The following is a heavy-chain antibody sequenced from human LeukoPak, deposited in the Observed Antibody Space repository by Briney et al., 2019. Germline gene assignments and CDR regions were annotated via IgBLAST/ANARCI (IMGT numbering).Heavy chain of an antibody. D-gene: IGHD3-16*02. CDR1: GFTFSSYS. J-gene: IGHJ4*02. CDR3: VRERLGAIVEN. CDR2: VYGNGNT. Sequence: GGSLRLSCAASGFTFSSYSMNWVRQAPGKGLEWVSTVYGNGNTAYTDSVKGRFTISRDNSKNTLLLQMNSLRAEDTAVYFCVRERLGAIVENWGQGVLVIVSS. V-gene: IGHV3-53*01.